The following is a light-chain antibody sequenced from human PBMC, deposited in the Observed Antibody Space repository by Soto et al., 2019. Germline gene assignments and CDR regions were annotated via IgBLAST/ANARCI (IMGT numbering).Light chain of an antibody. CDR3: AAWDDSLSGHVV. CDR2: KNN. V-gene: IGLV1-47*01. CDR1: SSNIGSNY. J-gene: IGLJ2*01. Sequence: QSVLNQPPSASGTPGQRVTISCSGSSSNIGSNYVFWYQQLPGTAPKLLIYKNNQRPSGVPDRFSGSKSGTSASLAISGLRSEDEADYYCAAWDDSLSGHVVFGGGTKLTVL.